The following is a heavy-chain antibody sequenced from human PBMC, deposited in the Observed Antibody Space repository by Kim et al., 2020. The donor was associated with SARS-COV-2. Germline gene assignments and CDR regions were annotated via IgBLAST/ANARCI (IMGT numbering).Heavy chain of an antibody. CDR3: AKARVHTTEDTVQDY. D-gene: IGHD5-18*01. CDR2: ISGSGGTT. Sequence: GGSLRLSCAASGFTFSSYAMSWVRQAPGKGLEWVSVISGSGGTTYYADAVKGRCTISKDSSKNTLYLQMNSLRAEDTAVYYCAKARVHTTEDTVQDYWGQGTLVTVAS. J-gene: IGHJ4*02. CDR1: GFTFSSYA. V-gene: IGHV3-23*01.